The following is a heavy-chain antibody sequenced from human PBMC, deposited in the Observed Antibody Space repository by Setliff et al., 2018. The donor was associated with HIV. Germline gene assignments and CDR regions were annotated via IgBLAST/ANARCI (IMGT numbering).Heavy chain of an antibody. CDR1: GGSFSGDY. Sequence: SETLSLTCAVYGGSFSGDYWTWIRQPPGKGLEWIGEIKDSGSTYYNPSLKSRVTISVDTSKNQFSLKLSSVTAADTAVYYCARWNEDTNWFDPWGQGTLVTVSS. D-gene: IGHD2-15*01. V-gene: IGHV4-34*01. CDR3: ARWNEDTNWFDP. J-gene: IGHJ5*02. CDR2: IKDSGST.